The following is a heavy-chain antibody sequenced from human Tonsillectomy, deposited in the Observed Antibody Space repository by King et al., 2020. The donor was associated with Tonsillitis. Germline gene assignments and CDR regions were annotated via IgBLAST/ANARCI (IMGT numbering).Heavy chain of an antibody. CDR1: GGSISRYY. V-gene: IGHV4-59*01. Sequence: QLQESGPGLVKPSETLSLTCTVSGGSISRYYWSWIRQPPGKGLEWIWDIYYSGRTNYNPSLKSRVTISVDTSKNQFPLKVSSVTDADTAVYYCARSRRDGYNFAWIDYWGQGTLVTVSS. CDR3: ARSRRDGYNFAWIDY. J-gene: IGHJ4*02. D-gene: IGHD5-24*01. CDR2: IYYSGRT.